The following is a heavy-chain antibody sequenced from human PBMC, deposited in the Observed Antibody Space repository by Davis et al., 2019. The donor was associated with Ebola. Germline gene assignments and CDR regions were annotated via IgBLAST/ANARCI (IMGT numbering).Heavy chain of an antibody. Sequence: MPSETLSLSCTVSGGSISSYYWGWIRQPPGKGLEWIGYIYYSGSTNYNPSLKSRVTISVDTSKNQFSLKLSSVTAADTAVYYWARVPGVDSGLDYWGQGTLVTVSS. CDR2: IYYSGST. CDR1: GGSISSYY. CDR3: ARVPGVDSGLDY. J-gene: IGHJ4*02. V-gene: IGHV4-59*01. D-gene: IGHD1-26*01.